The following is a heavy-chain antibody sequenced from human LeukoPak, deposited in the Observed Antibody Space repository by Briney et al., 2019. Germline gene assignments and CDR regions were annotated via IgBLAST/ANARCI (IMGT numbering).Heavy chain of an antibody. CDR2: ISGRGRNT. Sequence: PGGCLRLSCAASGFTFANYDMSWVRQAPGKGLEWVAGISGRGRNTLYADSVKGRFTISRDNSKNTLYLQMNSVRAEDTAVYYCAKVSGIISKLDNWGQGTLVTVSS. V-gene: IGHV3-23*01. CDR3: AKVSGIISKLDN. J-gene: IGHJ4*02. CDR1: GFTFANYD. D-gene: IGHD1-14*01.